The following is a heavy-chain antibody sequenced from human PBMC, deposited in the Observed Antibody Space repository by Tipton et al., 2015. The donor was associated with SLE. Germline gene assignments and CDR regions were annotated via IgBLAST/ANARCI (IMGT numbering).Heavy chain of an antibody. D-gene: IGHD1-26*01. CDR3: AREIVGGSYMDV. CDR2: IIPMFGTA. Sequence: QLVQSGAEVKKPGSSVKVSCKASGGTFSSYAINWVRQAPGQGLEWMGGIIPMFGTANYAQKLQGRVTITTDESTSTAYMELSSLKSEDTAVYYCAREIVGGSYMDVWGKGTTVTVSS. CDR1: GGTFSSYA. V-gene: IGHV1-69*05. J-gene: IGHJ6*03.